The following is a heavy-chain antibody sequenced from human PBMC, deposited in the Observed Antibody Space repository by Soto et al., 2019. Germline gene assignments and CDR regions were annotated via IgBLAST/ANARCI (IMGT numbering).Heavy chain of an antibody. Sequence: GGSLRLSCAASGLTFSSYAMSWVRQAPGKGLEWVSAISGSGGSTYYADSVKGRFTISRDNSKNTLYLQMNSLRAEDTAVYYCATGSTFYHALDYWGQGTLVTVSS. CDR2: ISGSGGST. CDR3: ATGSTFYHALDY. D-gene: IGHD2-2*01. J-gene: IGHJ4*02. CDR1: GLTFSSYA. V-gene: IGHV3-23*01.